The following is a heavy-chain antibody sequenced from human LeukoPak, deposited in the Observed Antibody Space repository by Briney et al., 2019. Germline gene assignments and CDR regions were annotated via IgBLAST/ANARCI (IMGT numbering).Heavy chain of an antibody. CDR1: GFTFGDYA. J-gene: IGHJ4*02. CDR3: TRASEGGNSGGYFDY. V-gene: IGHV3-49*04. D-gene: IGHD4-23*01. CDR2: IRSKAYGGTT. Sequence: GGSLRLSCTASGFTFGDYAMSWVRQAPGKGLEWVGFIRSKAYGGTTEYAASVKGRFTISRDDSKSIAYLQMNSLKTEDTAVYYCTRASEGGNSGGYFDYWGQGTLVTVSS.